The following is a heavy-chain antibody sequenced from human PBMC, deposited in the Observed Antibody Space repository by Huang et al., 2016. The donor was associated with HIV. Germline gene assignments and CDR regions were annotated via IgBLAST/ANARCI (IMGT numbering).Heavy chain of an antibody. Sequence: VQLAQSGAEVKKPGASVKVSCKVSGYTFTTYDINWVRQATGQGIEWLTWRKPNSRNTGYGQKCQGRVTMTRHSSKNTVYMELSRLTTDDTAVDYCGRSPGRGGARGPQDAFDVWGQGTMVTVSS. J-gene: IGHJ3*01. CDR2: RKPNSRNT. CDR3: GRSPGRGGARGPQDAFDV. V-gene: IGHV1-8*01. CDR1: GYTFTTYD. D-gene: IGHD1-26*01.